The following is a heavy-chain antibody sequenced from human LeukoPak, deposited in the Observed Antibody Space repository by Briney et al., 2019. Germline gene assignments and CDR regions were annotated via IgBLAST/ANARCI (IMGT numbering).Heavy chain of an antibody. J-gene: IGHJ4*02. Sequence: PGGSLRLSCAASEFDFSSYDMSWVRQPPGKGLEWVSVISRRDDYTYYADSVKGRFTISRDNSKNTLYLQMNSPRAEDTAVYYCANDYRSGSFHDFWGQGTLVTVSS. V-gene: IGHV3-23*01. D-gene: IGHD3-10*01. CDR1: EFDFSSYD. CDR2: ISRRDDYT. CDR3: ANDYRSGSFHDF.